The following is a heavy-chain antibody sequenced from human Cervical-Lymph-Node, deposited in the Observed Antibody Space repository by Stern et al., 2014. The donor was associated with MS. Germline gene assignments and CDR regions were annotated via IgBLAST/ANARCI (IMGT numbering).Heavy chain of an antibody. D-gene: IGHD4-11*01. CDR2: VYYSGIT. J-gene: IGHJ2*01. CDR3: ARGVTAVTNYVPNWCFDL. Sequence: VQLEESGPGLVKPSETLSLTCTVSGGSITNRDYWGWIRQSPGKGLEWIGSVYYSGITYYRPSLKSRATISIDTSRNQFFLRVNSVTATDTAVYFCARGVTAVTNYVPNWCFDLWGRGTLVTVSS. V-gene: IGHV4-39*02. CDR1: GGSITNRDY.